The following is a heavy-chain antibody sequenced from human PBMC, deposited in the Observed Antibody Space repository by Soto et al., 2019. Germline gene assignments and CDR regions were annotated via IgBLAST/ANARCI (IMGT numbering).Heavy chain of an antibody. V-gene: IGHV4-34*02. CDR2: INPSGST. Sequence: QVQLQQWGAGLLKPSETLSLTCAVYGGSFSGSYWSWIRQPPGKGLEWIGEINPSGSTNYSPSLKCRATIPVYTSKYQFFLKLTSAMAAHTAVYYCAGGRDGGGASWGHGTLVTVSS. CDR1: GGSFSGSY. D-gene: IGHD2-21*01. J-gene: IGHJ5*01. CDR3: AGGRDGGGAS.